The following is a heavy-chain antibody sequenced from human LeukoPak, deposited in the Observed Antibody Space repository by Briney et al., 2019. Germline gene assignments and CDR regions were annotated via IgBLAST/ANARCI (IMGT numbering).Heavy chain of an antibody. CDR2: INHSGST. J-gene: IGHJ4*02. CDR3: ARGGYCSSTSCYTASIDY. D-gene: IGHD2-2*02. V-gene: IGHV4-34*01. CDR1: GGSFSGYY. Sequence: SGTLSLTCAVYGGSFSGYYWSWIRQPPAKVLEWIGEINHSGSTNYNPSLKSRVTISVDTSKNQFSLKLSSVTAADTAVYYCARGGYCSSTSCYTASIDYWGQGTLVTVSS.